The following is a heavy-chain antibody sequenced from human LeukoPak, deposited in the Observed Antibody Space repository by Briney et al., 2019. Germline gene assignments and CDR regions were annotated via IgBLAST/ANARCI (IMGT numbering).Heavy chain of an antibody. CDR1: GFTFSSYG. CDR2: IRYDGGDK. V-gene: IGHV3-30*02. D-gene: IGHD2-2*01. CDR3: AKDWTSFVVVPAAVDY. J-gene: IGHJ4*02. Sequence: QPGGSLRLSCAASGFTFSSYGMHWVRQAPGKGLEGVAFIRYDGGDKFCIDSVKGRFSISRDNSKNTLYLQMNSLRPEDTAVYYCAKDWTSFVVVPAAVDYWGQGTLVTVSS.